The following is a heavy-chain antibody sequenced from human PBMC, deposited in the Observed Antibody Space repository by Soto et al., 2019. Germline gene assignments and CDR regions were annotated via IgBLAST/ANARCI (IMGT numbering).Heavy chain of an antibody. CDR1: GFPFGDFG. J-gene: IGHJ4*02. CDR3: ARGSHSTTWYGGQFDY. D-gene: IGHD6-13*01. CDR2: ISHDGSDK. V-gene: IGHV3-30*03. Sequence: GGSLRLSCAASGFPFGDFGMHWLRQAPGKGLEWVAVISHDGSDKFYADSVKARFTISRDNSKNTLYLQMNSLRAEDTAIYYCARGSHSTTWYGGQFDYWGQGTLVTVSS.